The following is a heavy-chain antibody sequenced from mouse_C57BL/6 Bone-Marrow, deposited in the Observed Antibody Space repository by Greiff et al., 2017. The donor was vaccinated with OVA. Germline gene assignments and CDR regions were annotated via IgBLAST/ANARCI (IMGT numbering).Heavy chain of an antibody. CDR1: GYAFSSSW. CDR3: ARFYDGYPYAMDY. J-gene: IGHJ4*01. Sequence: QVQLQQSGPELVKPGASVKISCKASGYAFSSSWMNWVKQRPGKGLEWIGRIYPGDGYTNYNGKFKGKATLTADKSSSTAYMQLSSLTSEDSAVYFCARFYDGYPYAMDYWGQGTSVTVSS. D-gene: IGHD2-3*01. V-gene: IGHV1-82*01. CDR2: IYPGDGYT.